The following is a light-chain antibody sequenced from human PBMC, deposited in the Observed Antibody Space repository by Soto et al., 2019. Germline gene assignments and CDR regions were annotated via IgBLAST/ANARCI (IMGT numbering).Light chain of an antibody. V-gene: IGKV3-11*01. Sequence: EIVLTQSPATLSLSPGERATLSCRASQTVSSSLAWYQQKPGQAPRLLIYEASNRATGIPARFSGSGSGADFTLTISSLEPEDFALYYCQQHINWPLTFGGGTKAEIQ. J-gene: IGKJ4*01. CDR3: QQHINWPLT. CDR2: EAS. CDR1: QTVSSS.